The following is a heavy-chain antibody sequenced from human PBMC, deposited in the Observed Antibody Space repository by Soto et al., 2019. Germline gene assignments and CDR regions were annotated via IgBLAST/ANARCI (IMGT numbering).Heavy chain of an antibody. CDR2: IIPIFGTA. D-gene: IGHD3-22*01. CDR1: GGTFSSYA. Sequence: QVQLVQSGAEVKKPGSSVKVSCKASGGTFSSYAISWVRQAPGQGLEWMGGIIPIFGTANYAQKFQGRVTITADESTSTAYMELSSLRSEDTAVYYCATQPAGYYDSSGYYYFDYWGQGTLVTVSS. CDR3: ATQPAGYYDSSGYYYFDY. J-gene: IGHJ4*02. V-gene: IGHV1-69*12.